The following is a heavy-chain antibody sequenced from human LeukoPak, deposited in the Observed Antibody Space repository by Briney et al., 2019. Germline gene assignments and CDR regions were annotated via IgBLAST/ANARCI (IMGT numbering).Heavy chain of an antibody. CDR3: ARDPIAVAGMDV. D-gene: IGHD6-19*01. V-gene: IGHV1-18*01. CDR2: ISAYNGNT. J-gene: IGHJ6*02. Sequence: ASVKVSCKASGYTFTSSDINWVRQAPGQGLEWMGWISAYNGNTNYAQKLQGRVTMTTDTSTSTAYMELRSLRSDDTAVYYCARDPIAVAGMDVWGQGTTVTVSS. CDR1: GYTFTSSD.